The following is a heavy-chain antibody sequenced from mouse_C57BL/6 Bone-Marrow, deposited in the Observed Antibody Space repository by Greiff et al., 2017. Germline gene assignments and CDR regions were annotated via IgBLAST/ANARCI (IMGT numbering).Heavy chain of an antibody. V-gene: IGHV1-81*01. Sequence: VQLQESGAELARPGASVKLSCKASGYTFTSYGISWVKQRTGQGLEWIGEIYPRSGNTYYNEKFKGKATLTADKSSRAAYMELRSLTSEDSAVYFCARRSYYYGSSYWYFDVWGTGTTVTGSS. D-gene: IGHD1-1*01. CDR2: IYPRSGNT. CDR3: ARRSYYYGSSYWYFDV. CDR1: GYTFTSYG. J-gene: IGHJ1*03.